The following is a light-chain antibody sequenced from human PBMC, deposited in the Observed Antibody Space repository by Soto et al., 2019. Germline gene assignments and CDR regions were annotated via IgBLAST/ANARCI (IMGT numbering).Light chain of an antibody. CDR3: SSYTTDNTLD. V-gene: IGLV2-14*03. J-gene: IGLJ2*01. CDR2: DVN. Sequence: QSALTQPASVSGSPGQSIAICCTGTSSDVGAYNYVSWYQHSPGKAPKLIVYDVNNRPSGISDRFSGSKSGNTASLTISGLQAEDEADYYCSSYTTDNTLDFGGGTQLTVL. CDR1: SSDVGAYNY.